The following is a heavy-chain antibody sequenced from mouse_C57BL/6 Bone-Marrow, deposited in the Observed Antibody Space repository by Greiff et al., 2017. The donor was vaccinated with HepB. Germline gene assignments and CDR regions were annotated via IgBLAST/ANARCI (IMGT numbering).Heavy chain of an antibody. CDR2: INPNYGTT. D-gene: IGHD1-1*01. CDR1: GYSFTDYN. V-gene: IGHV1-39*01. J-gene: IGHJ1*03. CDR3: ARAHYGSSVWYFDV. Sequence: EVQLQQSGPELVKPGASVKISCKASGYSFTDYNMNWVKQSNGKSLEWIGVINPNYGTTSYNQKFKGKATLTVDKSSSTAYMQLNSLTSEDSAVYYCARAHYGSSVWYFDVWGTGTTVTVSS.